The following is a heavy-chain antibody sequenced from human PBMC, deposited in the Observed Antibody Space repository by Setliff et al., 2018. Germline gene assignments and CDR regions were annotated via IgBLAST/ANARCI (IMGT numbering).Heavy chain of an antibody. CDR2: ISAYSGDT. Sequence: ASVKVSCKTSGYTFRSYGVSWVRQAPGQGLEWMGWISAYSGDTIYAQNYQGRATMTTDTSTSTAYMELGSLRSDDTAVYYCAKDRVEVVVAAPQARFDPWGQGTRVTVSS. CDR3: AKDRVEVVVAAPQARFDP. D-gene: IGHD2-15*01. J-gene: IGHJ5*02. CDR1: GYTFRSYG. V-gene: IGHV1-18*01.